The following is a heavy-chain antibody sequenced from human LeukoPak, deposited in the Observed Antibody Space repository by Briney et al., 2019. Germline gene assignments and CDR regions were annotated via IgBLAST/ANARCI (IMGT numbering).Heavy chain of an antibody. J-gene: IGHJ4*02. CDR2: IYSGGST. D-gene: IGHD6-6*01. Sequence: GGSLRLSCAASGFTVSSNYMSWVRQAPGKGLEWVSVIYSGGSTYYADSVKGRFTISRDNSKNTLYLQMNSLRAEDTAVYYCVIAARVGGIDYWGQGTLVTVSS. CDR3: VIAARVGGIDY. CDR1: GFTVSSNY. V-gene: IGHV3-53*05.